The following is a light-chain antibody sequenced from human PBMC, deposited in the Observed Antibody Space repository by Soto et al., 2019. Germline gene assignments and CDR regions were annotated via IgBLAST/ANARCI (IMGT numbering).Light chain of an antibody. J-gene: IGKJ2*01. CDR2: AAS. Sequence: DIQMTQSPSSLSASVGDRVSITCRASQTIITYLNWYQQKPRKAPKLLISAASNLQSGVPSRFSGSGSETEFTLTISSVQPEDFATYYCQQSYSTPRTFGQGTKLEIK. CDR3: QQSYSTPRT. V-gene: IGKV1-39*01. CDR1: QTIITY.